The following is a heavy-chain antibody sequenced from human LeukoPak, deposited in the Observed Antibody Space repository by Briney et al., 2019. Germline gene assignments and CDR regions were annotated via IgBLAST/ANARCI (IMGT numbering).Heavy chain of an antibody. CDR2: ISSSGSTI. J-gene: IGHJ5*02. V-gene: IGHV3-11*01. Sequence: PGGSLRLSCAASGFTFSDYYMSWIRQAPGKGLEWVSYISSSGSTIYYADSVKGRFTISRDNAKNSLYLQMNSLRAEDTAVYYCAREVHSSGWYVSWFDPWGQGTLVTVSS. CDR3: AREVHSSGWYVSWFDP. CDR1: GFTFSDYY. D-gene: IGHD6-19*01.